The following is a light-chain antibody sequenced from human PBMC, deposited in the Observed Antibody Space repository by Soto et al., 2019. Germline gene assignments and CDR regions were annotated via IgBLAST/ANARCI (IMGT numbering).Light chain of an antibody. CDR3: VSFAGGTYV. V-gene: IGLV2-8*01. J-gene: IGLJ1*01. Sequence: QSALTQPPSASGSPGQSVTIPCTGTSSDVGAYIFVSWYQQHPGKAPKLMVYDVNRRPPGAPDRFFGSKSGNTASLTVSGLQAEDEADYYCVSFAGGTYVFGTGTKLTVL. CDR2: DVN. CDR1: SSDVGAYIF.